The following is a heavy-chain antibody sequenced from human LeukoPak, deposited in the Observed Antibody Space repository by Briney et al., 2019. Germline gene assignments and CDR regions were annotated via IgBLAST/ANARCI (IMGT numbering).Heavy chain of an antibody. V-gene: IGHV1-46*01. J-gene: IGHJ4*02. CDR3: ARELTGGYFDY. CDR1: GYTFTSYF. Sequence: ASVKVSCKASGYTFTSYFLHWVRQAPGQGLEWMGIIDPRGGTTRYAQKLQGRVAMTRDTSTSTVCMEMSSLISEDTAVYYCARELTGGYFDYWGQGTLVTVSS. CDR2: IDPRGGTT. D-gene: IGHD7-27*01.